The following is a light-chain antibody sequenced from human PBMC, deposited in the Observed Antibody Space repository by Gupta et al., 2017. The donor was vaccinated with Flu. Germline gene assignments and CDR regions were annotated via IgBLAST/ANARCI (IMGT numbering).Light chain of an antibody. CDR3: CSYAGSYNWV. J-gene: IGLJ3*02. CDR2: DVT. V-gene: IGLV2-11*01. CDR1: SSDVGTYNY. Sequence: QSALTQPRSVSVSPGQSVTISCAGTSSDVGTYNYVSWYQQHPGKAPKLIIYDVTKRPSGVPDRFSGSKSGDTASLTISGLQSEDEADYYCCSYAGSYNWVFGGGTKLAVL.